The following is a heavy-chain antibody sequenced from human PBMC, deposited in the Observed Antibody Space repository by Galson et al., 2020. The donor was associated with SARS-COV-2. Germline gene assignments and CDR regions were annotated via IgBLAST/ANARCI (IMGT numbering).Heavy chain of an antibody. Sequence: GGSLRLSCAASGFTFSSYAMHWVRQAPGKGLEWVAVISYDGSNTYYADSVKGRFTISRDNSKNTLYLQMNSLRAEDTAVYYCARACNGDYVFQRLLPQYYYYYMDVWGKGTTVTISS. CDR3: ARACNGDYVFQRLLPQYYYYYMDV. CDR1: GFTFSSYA. V-gene: IGHV3-30*04. CDR2: ISYDGSNT. D-gene: IGHD4-17*01. J-gene: IGHJ6*03.